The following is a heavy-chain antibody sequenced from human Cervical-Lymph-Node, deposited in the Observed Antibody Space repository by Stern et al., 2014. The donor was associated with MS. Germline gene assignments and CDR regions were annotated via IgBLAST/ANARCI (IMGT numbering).Heavy chain of an antibody. V-gene: IGHV1-69*01. Sequence: VQLVESGAEVKKPGSSVKVSCKASGGTFSSYAISWVRQAPGQGLEWMGGIIPIFGTANYAQRFQERVTITADESTSTVYMELSGLTSEDTAVYYCARERGNTYGFDYWGQGTLVTVSS. D-gene: IGHD4-23*01. J-gene: IGHJ4*02. CDR2: IIPIFGTA. CDR3: ARERGNTYGFDY. CDR1: GGTFSSYA.